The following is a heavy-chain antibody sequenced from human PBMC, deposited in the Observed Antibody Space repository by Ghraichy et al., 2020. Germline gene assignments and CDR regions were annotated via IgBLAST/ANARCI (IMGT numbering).Heavy chain of an antibody. CDR1: GGSVSSESYY. CDR2: IYYTGGT. Sequence: SETLSLTCTVSGGSVSSESYYGSWIRQPPGKRLEWIGYIYYTGGTSYNPSLKSRVTISVDTSKNQFSLKLSSVTAADTAVYYCARSVDSSGYYLVGYWGQGTLVTVSS. J-gene: IGHJ4*02. D-gene: IGHD3-22*01. CDR3: ARSVDSSGYYLVGY. V-gene: IGHV4-61*01.